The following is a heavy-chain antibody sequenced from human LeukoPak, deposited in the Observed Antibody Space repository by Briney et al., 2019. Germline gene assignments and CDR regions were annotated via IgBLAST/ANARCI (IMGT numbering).Heavy chain of an antibody. Sequence: TGGSLRLSCAASGFTFTDYWMTWVRQAPGKGLEWVAIIKQDGSVKYYVDSVKGRFTIARDNAQNSLYLQMNSLRAEDTAVYYCARDEPDYWGQGTLVTVSS. J-gene: IGHJ4*02. CDR2: IKQDGSVK. CDR1: GFTFTDYW. CDR3: ARDEPDY. V-gene: IGHV3-7*01.